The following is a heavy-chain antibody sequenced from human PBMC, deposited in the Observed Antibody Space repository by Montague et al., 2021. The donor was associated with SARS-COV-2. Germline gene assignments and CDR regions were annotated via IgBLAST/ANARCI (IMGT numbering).Heavy chain of an antibody. J-gene: IGHJ5*02. CDR1: GGSISSSNW. Sequence: SETLSLTCAVSGGSISSSNWWSWVRPPPGKGLEWIDEIYHSGNTNYNPFLKCRVTITVHKSKNQFSLLLTAVTAADTAVYYCARQTINPNWFDPWGQGTLVTVSS. V-gene: IGHV4-4*02. CDR3: ARQTINPNWFDP. D-gene: IGHD1-14*01. CDR2: IYHSGNT.